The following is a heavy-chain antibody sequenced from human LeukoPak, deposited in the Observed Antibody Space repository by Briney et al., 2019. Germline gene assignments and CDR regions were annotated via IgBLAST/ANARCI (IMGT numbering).Heavy chain of an antibody. CDR1: GFTFSSYA. D-gene: IGHD3-10*01. J-gene: IGHJ4*02. CDR3: ARDSDRHSYYYGSGSYYNSDWFDY. Sequence: PGRSLRLSCAASGFTFSSYAMHWVRQAPGKGLEWVAVISYDGSNKYYADSVKGRFTISRDNSKNTLYLQMNSLGAEDTAVYYCARDSDRHSYYYGSGSYYNSDWFDYWGQGTLVTVSS. V-gene: IGHV3-30*04. CDR2: ISYDGSNK.